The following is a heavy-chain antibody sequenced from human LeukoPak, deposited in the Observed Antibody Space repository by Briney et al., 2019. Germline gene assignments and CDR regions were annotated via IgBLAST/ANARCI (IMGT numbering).Heavy chain of an antibody. Sequence: GESLKISCKGSGYSFTSYWIGWVRQMPGKGLEWMGIIYPGDSDTRYSSSFQGQVTISADKSISTAYLQWSSLKASDTAMYYCARHPDRPYSSSPFDYWGQGTLVTVSS. D-gene: IGHD6-6*01. CDR2: IYPGDSDT. CDR1: GYSFTSYW. V-gene: IGHV5-51*01. CDR3: ARHPDRPYSSSPFDY. J-gene: IGHJ4*02.